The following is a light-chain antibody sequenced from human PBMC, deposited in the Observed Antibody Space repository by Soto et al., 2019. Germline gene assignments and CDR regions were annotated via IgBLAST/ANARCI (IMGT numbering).Light chain of an antibody. J-gene: IGLJ1*01. CDR3: IAVDGSRSGQV. CDR1: SSNIGSNA. Sequence: QSVLTQPPSASGTPGQRVTISCSGSSSNIGSNAVYWYQQLPGTAPKLLMYSTNQRPSGVPDRFSASKSGTSASLAISGLRDDDEDDYYSIAVDGSRSGQVFGTGTKVTVL. CDR2: STN. V-gene: IGLV1-47*02.